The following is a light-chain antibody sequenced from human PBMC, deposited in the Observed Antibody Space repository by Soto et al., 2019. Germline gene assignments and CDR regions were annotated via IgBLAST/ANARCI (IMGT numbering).Light chain of an antibody. CDR2: DAS. CDR1: QSVSSS. Sequence: EIEWTQSPATLSWSPGEIATLSCRASQSVSSSLAWYQQKPGQAPRLLIYDASTRATGIPARFSGSGSGTDFTLTSSRLEPEDFAVYYCQQYGSSPITCGQGTRLEI. V-gene: IGKV3-20*01. J-gene: IGKJ5*01. CDR3: QQYGSSPIT.